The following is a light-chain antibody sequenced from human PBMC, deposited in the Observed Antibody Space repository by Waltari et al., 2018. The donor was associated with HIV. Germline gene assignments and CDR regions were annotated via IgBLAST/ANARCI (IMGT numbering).Light chain of an antibody. CDR3: GADHGSGSNFVYV. V-gene: IGLV9-49*01. Sequence: QPVLTQPPSASASLGASVTLTCTLSSGYSNYKVDWYQQRPGKGPRFVMRVGTGGIVGSKGEGIPDCLSVLGSGLNRYLTIKNIQEEDESDYHCGADHGSGSNFVYVFGTGTKVTVL. J-gene: IGLJ1*01. CDR2: VGTGGIVG. CDR1: SGYSNYK.